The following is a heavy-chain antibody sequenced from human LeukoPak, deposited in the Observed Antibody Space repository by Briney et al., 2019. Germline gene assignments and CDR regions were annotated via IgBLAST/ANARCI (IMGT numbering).Heavy chain of an antibody. CDR3: ARVYDFWSGSPLDP. V-gene: IGHV4-39*01. D-gene: IGHD3-3*01. CDR2: IYYSGST. J-gene: IGHJ5*02. Sequence: PSETLSLTCTVSGGSISSSSYYWGWIRQPPGKGLEWIGSIYYSGSTYYNPSLKSRVTISVDTSKNQFSLKLSSVTAADTAVYYCARVYDFWSGSPLDPWGQGTLVTVSS. CDR1: GGSISSSSYY.